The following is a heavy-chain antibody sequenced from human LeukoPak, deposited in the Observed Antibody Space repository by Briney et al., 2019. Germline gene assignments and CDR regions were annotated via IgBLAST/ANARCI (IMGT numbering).Heavy chain of an antibody. D-gene: IGHD3-10*01. CDR2: IYYSGST. Sequence: PSGTLSLTCTVSGGSISSSGYYWGWIRQPPGKGLEWIGSIYYSGSTYYNPSLKSRVTISVDTSKNQFSLKLRSVTAADTAVYYCARRSLWFGELSLYYFGYWGQGTLVTVSS. CDR1: GGSISSSGYY. CDR3: ARRSLWFGELSLYYFGY. V-gene: IGHV4-39*01. J-gene: IGHJ4*02.